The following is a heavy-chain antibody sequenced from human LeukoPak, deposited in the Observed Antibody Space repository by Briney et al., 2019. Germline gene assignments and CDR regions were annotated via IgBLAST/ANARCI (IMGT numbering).Heavy chain of an antibody. CDR2: LYYSGST. CDR3: ARHPSDILTGWYFDL. Sequence: SETLSLTCTVSGDSISSFYWSWIRQPPGKGLEWIGYLYYSGSTNYTPSLKSRVTISVDTSKNQFSLRLSSVTAADTAVYYCARHPSDILTGWYFDLWGRGTLLTVSS. J-gene: IGHJ2*01. V-gene: IGHV4-59*08. CDR1: GDSISSFY. D-gene: IGHD3-9*01.